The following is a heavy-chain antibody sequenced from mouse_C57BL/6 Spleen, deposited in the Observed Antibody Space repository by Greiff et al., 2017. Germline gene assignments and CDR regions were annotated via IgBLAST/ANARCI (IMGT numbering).Heavy chain of an antibody. CDR1: GYTFTSYW. J-gene: IGHJ1*03. V-gene: IGHV1-69*01. D-gene: IGHD1-1*01. CDR2: IDPTDSYT. CDR3: ARCSCGSSYWYFDD. Sequence: QVQLQQPGAELVMPGASVKLSCKASGYTFTSYWMHWVKQRPGQGLEWIGEIDPTDSYTNYNQKFKGKATLTVDKSSSTAYMQLSSLTSEDSAVYYGARCSCGSSYWYFDDWGTGTTVTVSS.